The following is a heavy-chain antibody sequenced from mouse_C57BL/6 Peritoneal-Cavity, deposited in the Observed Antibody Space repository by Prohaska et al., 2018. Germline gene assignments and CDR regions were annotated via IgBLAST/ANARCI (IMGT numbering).Heavy chain of an antibody. CDR3: MRYGNYWYFDV. D-gene: IGHD2-1*01. J-gene: IGHJ1*03. V-gene: IGHV11-2*01. Sequence: EVQLLETGGGLVQPGGSRGLSREGSGFTFSGFWMSWVRQTPGKTLEWIGDINSDGSAINYAPSIRYRFTIFRDNDKSTLYLQMSNVRSEDTATYFCMRYGNYWYFDVWGTGTTVTVSS. CDR1: GFTFSGFW. CDR2: INSDGSAI.